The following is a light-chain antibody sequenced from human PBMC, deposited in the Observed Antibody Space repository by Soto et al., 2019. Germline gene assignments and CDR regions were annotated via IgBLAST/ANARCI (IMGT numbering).Light chain of an antibody. Sequence: EIVLTQSPGTLSLSPGERATLSCRASQSVSSSYLAWYQQKPGQAPRLLIYGASSRATGIPDRFSGSGSGTDFTLTISRLELEDFAVYYCQQYGSLPCTFGQGTKLEIK. J-gene: IGKJ2*02. CDR1: QSVSSSY. CDR3: QQYGSLPCT. CDR2: GAS. V-gene: IGKV3-20*01.